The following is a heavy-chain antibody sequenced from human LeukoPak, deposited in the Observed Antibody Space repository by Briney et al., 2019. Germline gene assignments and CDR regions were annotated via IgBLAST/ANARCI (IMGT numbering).Heavy chain of an antibody. D-gene: IGHD2/OR15-2a*01. CDR2: IWFDGGKI. CDR1: GFPFSSYV. CDR3: ARDFTNIRGGGYFDN. J-gene: IGHJ4*02. V-gene: IGHV3-33*01. Sequence: GGSLRLSCAASGFPFSSYVMHWLRQTPGKGLEWVAVIWFDGGKIYYADSVKGRFTISRDNSKDTLCLQMNSLRAEDTAVYHCARDFTNIRGGGYFDNWGQGTLVTVSS.